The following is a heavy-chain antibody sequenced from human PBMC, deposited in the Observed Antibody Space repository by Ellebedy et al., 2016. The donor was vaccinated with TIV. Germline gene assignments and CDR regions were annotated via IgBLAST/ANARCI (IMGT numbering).Heavy chain of an antibody. CDR2: IYYSGST. D-gene: IGHD3-10*01. Sequence: SETLSLTCTVSGGSISSSSYYWGWIRQPPGKGLEWIGSIYYSGSTYCNPSLKSRVTITVDTSKNQFSLKLSSVTAADTAVYYCARAPGRNYYGSGSYYFPHDYWGQGTLVTVSS. CDR3: ARAPGRNYYGSGSYYFPHDY. V-gene: IGHV4-39*07. CDR1: GGSISSSSYY. J-gene: IGHJ4*02.